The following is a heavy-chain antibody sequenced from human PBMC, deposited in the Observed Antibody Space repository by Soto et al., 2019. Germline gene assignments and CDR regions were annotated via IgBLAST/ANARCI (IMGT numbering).Heavy chain of an antibody. D-gene: IGHD2-15*01. Sequence: QITLKECGPPLVRPAQTLTLTCAFSGFSLTTTRMGVAWIRQPPGKALEWLALIYWDDDKRYSPSLKNRLTVSKDTSTNRAVLTITNISPDDTGTYFCAHAGDFDLLSFDRWGPGTLVTVSS. V-gene: IGHV2-5*02. J-gene: IGHJ4*02. CDR1: GFSLTTTRMG. CDR3: AHAGDFDLLSFDR. CDR2: IYWDDDK.